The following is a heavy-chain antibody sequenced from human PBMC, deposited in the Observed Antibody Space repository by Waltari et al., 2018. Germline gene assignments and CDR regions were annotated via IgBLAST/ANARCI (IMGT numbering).Heavy chain of an antibody. J-gene: IGHJ6*03. Sequence: EVQLLESGGGLVQPGGSLRLSCAASGFTFSSYAMSWVRQAPGKGLEWVSVIYSGGSSTYYADSVKGRFTISRDNSKNTLYLQMNSLRAEDTAVYYCATKEVSYGDASYYYYYYMDVWGKGTTVTVSS. CDR1: GFTFSSYA. D-gene: IGHD4-17*01. CDR2: IYSGGSST. CDR3: ATKEVSYGDASYYYYYYMDV. V-gene: IGHV3-23*03.